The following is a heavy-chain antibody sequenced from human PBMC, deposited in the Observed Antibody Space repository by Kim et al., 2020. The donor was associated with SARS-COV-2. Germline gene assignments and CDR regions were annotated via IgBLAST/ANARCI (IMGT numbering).Heavy chain of an antibody. CDR2: IGGSGETT. J-gene: IGHJ4*01. D-gene: IGHD3-22*01. CDR3: AKNYDSSGYYQFSFFDY. CDR1: GFSFSSYA. Sequence: GGSLRLSCAASGFSFSSYAMTWVRQAPGKGLEWVSGIGGSGETTCYATSVKGRFTISRDNSKNTLYLQMSSLRAEDTAIYYCAKNYDSSGYYQFSFFDY. V-gene: IGHV3-23*01.